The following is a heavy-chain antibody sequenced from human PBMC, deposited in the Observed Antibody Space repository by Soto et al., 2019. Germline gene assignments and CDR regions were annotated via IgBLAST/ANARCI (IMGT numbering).Heavy chain of an antibody. CDR1: GFNFSGST. V-gene: IGHV3-73*02. Sequence: EVQLVESGGGLVQPGGSLRLSCVASGFNFSGSTMHWVRQASGRGLEWVGRIRSKAKSYATDYCASVKGRFTITREDSENTAYLQMSSLKTEDTAVYLCTRPRLGTDDYYYYGLDVWGQGTTITVSS. J-gene: IGHJ6*02. CDR2: IRSKAKSYAT. CDR3: TRPRLGTDDYYYYGLDV. D-gene: IGHD1-7*01.